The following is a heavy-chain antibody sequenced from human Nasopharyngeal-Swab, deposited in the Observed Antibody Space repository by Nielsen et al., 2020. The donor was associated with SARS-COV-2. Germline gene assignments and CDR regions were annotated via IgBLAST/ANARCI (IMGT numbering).Heavy chain of an antibody. CDR2: LYGDDGK. Sequence: SGPTLVQPTQPLTLPCTFSGFSLTPGGVGVGCIRQPPVKALEWLTLLYGDDGKTYSPSLQTRLTITKDTSKNQVVLTMTNMDPVDTATYYCAHKKNWNVDYWGQGIPVTVSS. D-gene: IGHD1-1*01. CDR1: GFSLTPGGVG. J-gene: IGHJ4*02. V-gene: IGHV2-5*02. CDR3: AHKKNWNVDY.